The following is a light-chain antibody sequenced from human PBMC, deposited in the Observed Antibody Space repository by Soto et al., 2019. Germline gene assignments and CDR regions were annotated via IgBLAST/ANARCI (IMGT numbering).Light chain of an antibody. V-gene: IGLV1-44*01. CDR3: ATWDDSLNGWV. Sequence: QSVLTQPPSASGTPGQRVTISCSGSSSNIGSNTVNWYQQLPGTAPILLIYSDNQRPSGVPDRFSGSKSGTSASLAISGLQFEDEADYHCATWDDSLNGWVFGGGTKLTVL. CDR2: SDN. J-gene: IGLJ3*02. CDR1: SSNIGSNT.